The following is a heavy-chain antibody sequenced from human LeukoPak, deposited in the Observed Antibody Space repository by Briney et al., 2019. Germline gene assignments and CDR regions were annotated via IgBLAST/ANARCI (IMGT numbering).Heavy chain of an antibody. CDR1: GFTFSSYS. Sequence: GGSLRLSCAASGFTFSSYSMNWVRQAPGKGLEWVSSISSSSSYIYYADSVKGRFTISRDNAKNSLYLQMNSPRAEDTAAYYCARDSYDSSGYSGSFDYWGQGTLVTVSS. D-gene: IGHD3-22*01. J-gene: IGHJ4*02. CDR2: ISSSSSYI. CDR3: ARDSYDSSGYSGSFDY. V-gene: IGHV3-21*01.